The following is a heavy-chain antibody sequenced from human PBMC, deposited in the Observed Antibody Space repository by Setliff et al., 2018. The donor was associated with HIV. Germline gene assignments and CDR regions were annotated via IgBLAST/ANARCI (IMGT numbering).Heavy chain of an antibody. CDR3: ARAGHYDFLGGFSAQPLDP. J-gene: IGHJ5*02. Sequence: SETLSLTCTVSGGSISSGTYYWSWIRQHPGEGLEWIGYIYYSGITYYNPSLKSRVTTSLDTSKNQFSLNLNSVTAADTAVYYCARAGHYDFLGGFSAQPLDPWGRGILVTVSS. D-gene: IGHD3-3*01. CDR2: IYYSGIT. V-gene: IGHV4-31*03. CDR1: GGSISSGTYY.